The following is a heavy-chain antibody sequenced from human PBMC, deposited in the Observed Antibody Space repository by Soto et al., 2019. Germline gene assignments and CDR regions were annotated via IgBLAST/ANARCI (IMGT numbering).Heavy chain of an antibody. V-gene: IGHV4-59*01. CDR1: GGSISSYY. CDR2: IDYSGST. Sequence: QVQLQESGPGLVKPSETLSLTCTVSGGSISSYYWSWIRQPPGKGLEWIGYIDYSGSTNYNPSLKSRVTISVDTSKNQFSLKLSSVTAADTAVYYCARSRYSSSLYFDYWGKGTLVTVSS. D-gene: IGHD6-13*01. J-gene: IGHJ4*02. CDR3: ARSRYSSSLYFDY.